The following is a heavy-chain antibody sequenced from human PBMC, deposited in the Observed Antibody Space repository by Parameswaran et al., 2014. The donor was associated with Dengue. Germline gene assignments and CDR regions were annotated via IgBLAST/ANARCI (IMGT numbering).Heavy chain of an antibody. Sequence: VRQAPGKGLEWVSVIYSGGSTYYADSVKGRFTISRDNSKNTLYLQMNSLRAEDTAVYYCATRELELPFDNYYYGMDVWGQGTTVTVSS. V-gene: IGHV3-53*01. CDR2: IYSGGST. D-gene: IGHD1-7*01. J-gene: IGHJ6*02. CDR3: ATRELELPFDNYYYGMDV.